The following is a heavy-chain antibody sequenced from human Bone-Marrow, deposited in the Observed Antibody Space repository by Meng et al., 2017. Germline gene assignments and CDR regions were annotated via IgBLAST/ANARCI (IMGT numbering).Heavy chain of an antibody. D-gene: IGHD6-25*01. V-gene: IGHV1-3*01. Sequence: QVQLVQSGAEVKKPGASVKVSCKASGYTFTNYAMHWVRQAPGQRLEWMGWINAGNGDTKYSQNFQGRVTITRDTSISTAYMELSGLRSDDTAMYYCARDEDISAAGKLFGDYWGQGTLVTVSS. J-gene: IGHJ4*02. CDR2: INAGNGDT. CDR1: GYTFTNYA. CDR3: ARDEDISAAGKLFGDY.